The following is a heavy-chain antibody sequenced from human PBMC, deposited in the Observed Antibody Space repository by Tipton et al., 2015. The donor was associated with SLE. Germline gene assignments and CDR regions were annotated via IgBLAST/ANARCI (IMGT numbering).Heavy chain of an antibody. D-gene: IGHD6-13*01. Sequence: TLSLTCIVSGDSINSGSYSWAWIRQPPGKGLEWVGSVYYIGTTNYSPSLKSRVTISLDTSKNQFSLKLNSVTAADTAVYYCARVAAATGRGNYFYYYMDVWGKGTTVTVSS. CDR2: VYYIGTT. J-gene: IGHJ6*03. CDR3: ARVAAATGRGNYFYYYMDV. V-gene: IGHV4-39*07. CDR1: GDSINSGSYS.